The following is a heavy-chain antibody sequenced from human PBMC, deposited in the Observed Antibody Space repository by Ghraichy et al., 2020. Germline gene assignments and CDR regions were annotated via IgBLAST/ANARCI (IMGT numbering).Heavy chain of an antibody. J-gene: IGHJ3*02. V-gene: IGHV4-59*08. CDR3: ARRRITMIVPSVFDAFDI. D-gene: IGHD3-22*01. CDR1: GGSISNYY. Sequence: SETLSLTCTVSGGSISNYYWSWIRQPPGKGLEWIGYIYYSGSTNYNPSLKSRVTISVDTSKNQFSLKLSSVTAADTAVYYCARRRITMIVPSVFDAFDIWGQGTMVTVSS. CDR2: IYYSGST.